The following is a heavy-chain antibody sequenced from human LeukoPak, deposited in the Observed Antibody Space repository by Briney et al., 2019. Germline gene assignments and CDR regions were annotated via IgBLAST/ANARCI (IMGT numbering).Heavy chain of an antibody. V-gene: IGHV3-23*01. CDR1: GFTFSTYA. CDR2: ISSGADYT. J-gene: IGHJ4*02. D-gene: IGHD2-2*01. CDR3: AREPNNVVTPAGFDY. Sequence: PGGSLRLSCAASGFTFSTYAMTWVRQAPGKGLEWVSTISSGADYTYYADSVKGRFTISRDNFKSTLYLQMNSLRAEDTAVYYCAREPNNVVTPAGFDYWGQGTLVTVSS.